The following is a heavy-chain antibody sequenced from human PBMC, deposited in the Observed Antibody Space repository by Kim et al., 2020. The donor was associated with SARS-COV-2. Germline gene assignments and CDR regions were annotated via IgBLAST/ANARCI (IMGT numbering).Heavy chain of an antibody. CDR2: INGGNGNR. Sequence: ASVKVSCKASGYSFTGYAIHWVRQAPGQGLEWMGLINGGNGNRRYSQKFEGRVTLTRDTSASTAYMELVSLRAEDTAVYFCARVLYTYGAGYDNWGQGTLVTVSS. CDR3: ARVLYTYGAGYDN. J-gene: IGHJ4*02. CDR1: GYSFTGYA. D-gene: IGHD2-8*01. V-gene: IGHV1-3*01.